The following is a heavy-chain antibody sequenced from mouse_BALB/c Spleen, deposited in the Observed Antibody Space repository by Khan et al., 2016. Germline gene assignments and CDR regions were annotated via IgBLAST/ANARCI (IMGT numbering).Heavy chain of an antibody. CDR1: GFDFSRYW. D-gene: IGHD1-1*01. J-gene: IGHJ3*01. V-gene: IGHV4-1*02. Sequence: EVQLLESGGGLVQPGGSLKLSCVASGFDFSRYWMSWVRQAPGKGLEWIGEINPDSSTINYTPSLKDKFIFSRDNAKNTLYLQLSKVRSEDSALDLCVSPFTTGVACGGQGTLVTVSA. CDR3: VSPFTTGVAC. CDR2: INPDSSTI.